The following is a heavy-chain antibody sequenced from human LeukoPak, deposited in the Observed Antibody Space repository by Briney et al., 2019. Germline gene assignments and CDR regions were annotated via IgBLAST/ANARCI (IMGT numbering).Heavy chain of an antibody. CDR1: GFTFNNYW. Sequence: GGSLRLSCVVSGFTFNNYWMNWVRQAPGKGLEWVASIKEDGTVKYYVDSVKGRFTISRDNAKNSLYLQMDSLRDEDTAVYYCARNFSGEFDYWGQGSLVTVSS. CDR3: ARNFSGEFDY. CDR2: IKEDGTVK. V-gene: IGHV3-7*01. J-gene: IGHJ4*02. D-gene: IGHD3-10*01.